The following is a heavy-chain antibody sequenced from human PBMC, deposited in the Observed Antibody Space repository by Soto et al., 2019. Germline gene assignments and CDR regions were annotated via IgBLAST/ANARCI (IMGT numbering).Heavy chain of an antibody. J-gene: IGHJ3*02. V-gene: IGHV4-59*11. CDR1: GDSTNSHY. Sequence: SETLSLTCTVSGDSTNSHYWNWIRQPPGKALEWIGYIHYSGTTSYNPSLKSRVTISVDTPKNQISLKLNSVTPADTAVYYCARNSIMWRDRFFPFDIWGQGTMGTVSS. D-gene: IGHD3-3*01. CDR3: ARNSIMWRDRFFPFDI. CDR2: IHYSGTT.